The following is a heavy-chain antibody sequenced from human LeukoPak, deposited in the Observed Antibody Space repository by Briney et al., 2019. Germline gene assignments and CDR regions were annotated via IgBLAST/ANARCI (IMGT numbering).Heavy chain of an antibody. D-gene: IGHD2-2*01. V-gene: IGHV3-23*01. CDR1: GFTFSSYA. CDR3: AKDERRYCSSTSCYAGFDY. J-gene: IGHJ4*02. Sequence: GGSLRLSCAASGFTFSSYAMSWVRQAPGKGLEWVSTISGSGGYTYYAGSVKGRFTISRDNSKNTLYLQMSSLRAEDTAVYYCAKDERRYCSSTSCYAGFDYWGQGTLVTVSS. CDR2: ISGSGGYT.